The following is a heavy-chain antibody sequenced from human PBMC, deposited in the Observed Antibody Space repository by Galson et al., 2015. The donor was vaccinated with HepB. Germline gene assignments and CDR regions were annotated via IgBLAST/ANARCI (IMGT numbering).Heavy chain of an antibody. D-gene: IGHD3-22*01. J-gene: IGHJ5*02. CDR2: IEENGGQK. CDR3: AKDAGGIYYYDSSGPGWFDP. CDR1: GFTFSNYW. V-gene: IGHV3-7*01. Sequence: SLRLSCAASGFTFSNYWMSWVRQAPGKGLEWVANIEENGGQKYYVDSVMGRFTISRDNAKNSLYLQMNSLRAEDTAVYYCAKDAGGIYYYDSSGPGWFDPWGQGTLVTVSS.